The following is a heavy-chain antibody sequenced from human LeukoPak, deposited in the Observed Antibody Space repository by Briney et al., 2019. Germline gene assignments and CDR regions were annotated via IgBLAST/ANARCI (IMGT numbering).Heavy chain of an antibody. CDR2: MNPNSGNT. CDR1: GYTFTSYD. D-gene: IGHD6-19*01. Sequence: ASVKVSCKASGYTFTSYDINWVRQATGQGLEWMGWMNPNSGNTGYAQKFQRRVTMTRNTSISTAYMELNSLRSEDTAVYYCARAVAGGSYYGTDVWGQGTTVTVSS. CDR3: ARAVAGGSYYGTDV. V-gene: IGHV1-8*01. J-gene: IGHJ6*02.